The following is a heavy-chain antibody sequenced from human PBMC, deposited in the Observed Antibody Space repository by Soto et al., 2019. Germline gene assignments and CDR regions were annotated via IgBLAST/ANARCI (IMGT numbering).Heavy chain of an antibody. CDR1: GGTFSNYA. V-gene: IGHV1-69*12. J-gene: IGHJ4*02. Sequence: QVRLVQSGAEVKKPGSSVKVSCKASGGTFSNYAIGWVRQAPGQGLEWMGGIILPFGKANYAQKFQDRVTISAADSMTTSYMELRGLRSEDTAVYYCARGPDYEGIFDSWAQGTLVTVSS. D-gene: IGHD4-17*01. CDR3: ARGPDYEGIFDS. CDR2: IILPFGKA.